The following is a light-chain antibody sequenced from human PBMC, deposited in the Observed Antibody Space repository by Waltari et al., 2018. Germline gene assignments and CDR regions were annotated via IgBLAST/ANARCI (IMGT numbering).Light chain of an antibody. CDR3: ALYMGSGIWV. V-gene: IGLV8-61*01. Sequence: YQRTPGHAPPTLVSKANASSSWVPDQFSGSILLNTAALTITGGQADDVSDYYCALYMGSGIWVFGGGTRLTVL. J-gene: IGLJ3*02. CDR2: KAN.